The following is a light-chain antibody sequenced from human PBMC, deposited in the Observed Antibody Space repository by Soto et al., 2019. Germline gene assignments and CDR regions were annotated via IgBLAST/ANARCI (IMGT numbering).Light chain of an antibody. CDR3: QEYKTYA. Sequence: DIQLTQSPSTLAASVGDRVTITCRASQSISDWLAWYQQKPGKAPELLNSDASTLTPGVPSRFSGSGSGTEFTLIISSLQPDDVATYFCQEYKTYAFGPGTRVEIK. J-gene: IGKJ2*01. CDR2: DAS. CDR1: QSISDW. V-gene: IGKV1-5*01.